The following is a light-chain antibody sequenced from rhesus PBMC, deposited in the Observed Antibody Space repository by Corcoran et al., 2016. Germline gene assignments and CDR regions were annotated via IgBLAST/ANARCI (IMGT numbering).Light chain of an antibody. CDR1: SSDIGAYNY. Sequence: QAALTEPRSVSGSAAQSVTMSCTGTSSDIGAYNYVSWYQHHPGTAPKLVIYEVSKRPSGVSDRFSGSKSANTASLTISGLQAADEADYYCCSYAGSYPFYIFGAGTPLTVL. CDR2: EVS. V-gene: IGLV2-32*01. CDR3: CSYAGSYPFYI. J-gene: IGLJ1*01.